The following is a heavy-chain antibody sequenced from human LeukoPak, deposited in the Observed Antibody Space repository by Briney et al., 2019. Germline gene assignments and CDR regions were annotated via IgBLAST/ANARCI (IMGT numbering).Heavy chain of an antibody. CDR1: GFTFSSYG. CDR2: IRYDGSNK. Sequence: GGSLRLSCAASGFTFSSYGMHWVRQAPGKGLEWVAFIRYDGSNKYYADSVKGRFTISRDNSKNTLYLQMNSLRAEDTAVYYCAKDPMGGGYSDYWGQGTLVTVSS. J-gene: IGHJ4*02. D-gene: IGHD1-26*01. CDR3: AKDPMGGGYSDY. V-gene: IGHV3-30*02.